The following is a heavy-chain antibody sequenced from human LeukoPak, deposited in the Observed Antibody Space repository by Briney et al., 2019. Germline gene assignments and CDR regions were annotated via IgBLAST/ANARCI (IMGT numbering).Heavy chain of an antibody. CDR1: GFTFSSYW. D-gene: IGHD6-6*01. CDR3: AKQWATARPSFDY. V-gene: IGHV3-7*01. J-gene: IGHJ4*02. CDR2: IKGDGSIK. Sequence: GGSLRLSCAASGFTFSSYWMTWVRQAPGKGLEWVANIKGDGSIKAYVDSVKGRFTISRDNAKNSLYLQMNSLRAEDTAVYYCAKQWATARPSFDYWGQGTLVTVSS.